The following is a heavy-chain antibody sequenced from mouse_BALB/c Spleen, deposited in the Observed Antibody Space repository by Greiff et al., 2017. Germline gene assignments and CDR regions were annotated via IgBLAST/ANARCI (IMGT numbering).Heavy chain of an antibody. CDR1: GYTFTSSP. CDR3: ARGGYDADGYWYLEG. J-gene: IGHJ1*01. D-gene: IGHD2-2*01. Sequence: QVQLQQSGAELAKPGASVKMSCKASGYTFTSSPPPSLPPRPGPGLAWIGYINPSTGYPEYNQKCKAKATLTADKSSSTAYMQLSSLTAEDSAGYYCARGGYDADGYWYLEGWGGGTTVTVAA. V-gene: IGHV1-4*01. CDR2: INPSTGYP.